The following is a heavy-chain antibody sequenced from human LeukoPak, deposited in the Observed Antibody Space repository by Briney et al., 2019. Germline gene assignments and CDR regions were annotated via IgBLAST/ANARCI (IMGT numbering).Heavy chain of an antibody. Sequence: SETLSLTCIVSGGSIGSYYWSWIRQPPGKGLEWIGYINYSGTTNYNPSLKSRVSIPIDTSKNQFSLKLSSVTAADTAVYYCARGYSSSGFDFWGQGSLVTVSS. CDR2: INYSGTT. CDR3: ARGYSSSGFDF. CDR1: GGSIGSYY. J-gene: IGHJ4*02. V-gene: IGHV4-59*01. D-gene: IGHD2-15*01.